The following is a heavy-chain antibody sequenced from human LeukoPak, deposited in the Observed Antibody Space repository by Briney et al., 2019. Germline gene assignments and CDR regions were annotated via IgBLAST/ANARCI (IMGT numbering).Heavy chain of an antibody. CDR1: GYTFTGYW. CDR2: INPNSGDT. V-gene: IGHV1-2*02. D-gene: IGHD1-26*01. Sequence: ASVKVSCKASGYTFTGYWMHWVRQAPGQGLEWMGWINPNSGDTNYGQKFQGRVTMTRDTSISTAYMELSSLRSDDTAVYYCARPSGGSLRDGFDIWGQGTMVTVSS. CDR3: ARPSGGSLRDGFDI. J-gene: IGHJ3*02.